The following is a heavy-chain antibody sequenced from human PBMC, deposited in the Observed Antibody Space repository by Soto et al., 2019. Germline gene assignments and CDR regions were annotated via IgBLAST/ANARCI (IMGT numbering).Heavy chain of an antibody. D-gene: IGHD3-10*01. CDR3: ARDYGFGELFDP. J-gene: IGHJ5*02. CDR1: GYTFTSYG. CDR2: ISAYNGNT. V-gene: IGHV1-18*01. Sequence: QVQLVQSGAEVKKPGASVKVSCKASGYTFTSYGISWVRQAPGQGLEWMGWISAYNGNTNYAQKLQGRVTMTTDTTKSTAYMELRSLISDDPAVYYCARDYGFGELFDPWGQGTLVTVSS.